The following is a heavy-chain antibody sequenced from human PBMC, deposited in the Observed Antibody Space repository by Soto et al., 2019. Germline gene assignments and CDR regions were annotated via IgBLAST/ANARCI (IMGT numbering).Heavy chain of an antibody. D-gene: IGHD1-26*01. CDR3: ARDRYRVWELQPQTHDY. CDR1: GYTFTSYG. V-gene: IGHV1-18*01. Sequence: ASVKVSCKASGYTFTSYGISWVRQAPGQGLEWMGWISAYNGNTNYAQKLQGRVTMTTDTSTSTAYMDLRSLRSDDTAVYYCARDRYRVWELQPQTHDYWGQGTLVTVSS. CDR2: ISAYNGNT. J-gene: IGHJ4*02.